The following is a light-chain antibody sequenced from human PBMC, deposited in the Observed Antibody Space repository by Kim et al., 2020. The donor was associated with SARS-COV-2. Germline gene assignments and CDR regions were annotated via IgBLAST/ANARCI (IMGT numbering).Light chain of an antibody. V-gene: IGKV1-17*01. CDR1: QDIGND. CDR2: GAS. Sequence: ASVGDRVTITCRASQDIGNDLGWYQQSPGRAPKRLIYGASNLQSGVPSRFSGSGSETEFTLTINSLQPEDFATYFCLQHRAYPITFGQGTRLEIK. J-gene: IGKJ5*01. CDR3: LQHRAYPIT.